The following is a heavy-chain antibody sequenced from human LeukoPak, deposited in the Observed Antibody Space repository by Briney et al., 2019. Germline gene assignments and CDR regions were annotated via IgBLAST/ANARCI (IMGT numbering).Heavy chain of an antibody. Sequence: PGGSLRLSCAASGFTFSTYNMNWVRQAPRRVLEWVSYITSTSSSIFYADSVKGRFAISRDNAKKSLYLQMQGVRAEDTAMYYCARGGCGGDCQGWLDPWGQGTLVTVSS. CDR2: ITSTSSSI. J-gene: IGHJ5*02. V-gene: IGHV3-48*01. D-gene: IGHD2-21*01. CDR1: GFTFSTYN. CDR3: ARGGCGGDCQGWLDP.